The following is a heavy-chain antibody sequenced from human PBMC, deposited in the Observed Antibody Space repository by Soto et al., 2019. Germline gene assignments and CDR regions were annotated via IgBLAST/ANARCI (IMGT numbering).Heavy chain of an antibody. V-gene: IGHV3-74*01. Sequence: EVQLMESGGGLVQPGGSLRLSCRTSGFTLGQYWMHWVRQAPGKGLVWVSCIHSNGSTVLYADFVKGLLTISRDNAKNTLYLQMSSLRDEDTAVYYCARDYGDYPMGFEHWGQGTPVTVSS. J-gene: IGHJ4*02. CDR2: IHSNGSTV. CDR3: ARDYGDYPMGFEH. D-gene: IGHD4-17*01. CDR1: GFTLGQYW.